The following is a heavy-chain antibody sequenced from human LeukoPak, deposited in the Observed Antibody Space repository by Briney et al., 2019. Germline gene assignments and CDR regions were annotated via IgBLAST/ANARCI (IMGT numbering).Heavy chain of an antibody. CDR2: INPSGGST. D-gene: IGHD2-2*01. CDR1: GYTFTSYY. V-gene: IGHV1-46*01. Sequence: GASVKVSCKASGYTFTSYYMHWVRQAPGQGLEWMGIINPSGGSTSYAQKFHGRVTMTRDTSTSTVYMELSSLRSEDTAVYYCARDRRVVVPAATYYYGMDVWGQGTTVTVSS. J-gene: IGHJ6*02. CDR3: ARDRRVVVPAATYYYGMDV.